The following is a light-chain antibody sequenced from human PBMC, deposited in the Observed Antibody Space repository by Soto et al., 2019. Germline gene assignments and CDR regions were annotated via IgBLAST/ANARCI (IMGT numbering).Light chain of an antibody. J-gene: IGKJ1*01. CDR3: MQPLKSWT. CDR2: LGS. Sequence: DIVMTQSPLSLPVTPGEPASISCRSSQSLLHSNGYNYLDWYLQKPGQSPQLLIYLGSNRASGVPDRFSGSGSGTDFTLKISRVEAEDVWVYYCMQPLKSWTVGQGTKVDIK. CDR1: QSLLHSNGYNY. V-gene: IGKV2-28*01.